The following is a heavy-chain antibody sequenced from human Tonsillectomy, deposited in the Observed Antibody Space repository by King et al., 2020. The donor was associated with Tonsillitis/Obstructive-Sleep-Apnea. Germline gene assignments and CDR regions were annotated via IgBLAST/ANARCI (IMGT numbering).Heavy chain of an antibody. CDR2: ISGSGGST. CDR1: GFTFSSYA. J-gene: IGHJ4*02. Sequence: VQLLESGGGLVQPGGSLRLSCAASGFTFSSYAMSWVRQAPGKGLEWVSAISGSGGSTYYADSVKGWFTISRDNSKNTLYLQMNSLRAEDTAVYYCAKGHNYYDSSGYYYVFQYFDYWGQGTLVTVSS. CDR3: AKGHNYYDSSGYYYVFQYFDY. V-gene: IGHV3-23*01. D-gene: IGHD3-22*01.